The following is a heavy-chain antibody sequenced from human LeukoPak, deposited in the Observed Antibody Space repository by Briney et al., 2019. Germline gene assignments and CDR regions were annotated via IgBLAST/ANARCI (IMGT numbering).Heavy chain of an antibody. CDR2: VYTSGST. J-gene: IGHJ4*02. V-gene: IGHV4-4*07. CDR1: GAPINNYY. CDR3: AGRDY. Sequence: SETLSLTCTVSGAPINNYYWSWIRQPAGKGLEWIGRVYTSGSTNYNPSFRSRVTMSVDKSKNQLSLKLASVTAADTAVYYCAGRDYWGQGTLVTVSS.